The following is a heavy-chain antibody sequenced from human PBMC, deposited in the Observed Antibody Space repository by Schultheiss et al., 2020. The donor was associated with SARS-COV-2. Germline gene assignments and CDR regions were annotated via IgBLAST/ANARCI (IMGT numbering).Heavy chain of an antibody. V-gene: IGHV3-30-3*01. Sequence: GGSLRLSCAASGFTFSSYAMHWVRQAPGKGLEWVALVSFDGSNKYYADSVKGRFTISRDNSKNTLYLQMNSLRAEDTAIYYCARLYSNSCYWGPGTLVTVSS. CDR3: ARLYSNSCY. CDR2: VSFDGSNK. D-gene: IGHD6-13*01. J-gene: IGHJ4*02. CDR1: GFTFSSYA.